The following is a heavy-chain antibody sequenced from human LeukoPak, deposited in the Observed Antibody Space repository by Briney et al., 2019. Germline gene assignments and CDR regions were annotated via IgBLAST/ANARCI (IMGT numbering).Heavy chain of an antibody. J-gene: IGHJ4*02. Sequence: SETLSLTRTVSGGSISTNYWSWIRQPAGKGLEWIGRIYNSGNNNYSPSLESRVTMSAVTSKNQLSVKLSSVSAADRAVYYCARGTLDSSGYYLFDYWGQGTLGTVFS. CDR3: ARGTLDSSGYYLFDY. CDR1: GGSISTNY. CDR2: IYNSGNN. V-gene: IGHV4-4*07. D-gene: IGHD3-22*01.